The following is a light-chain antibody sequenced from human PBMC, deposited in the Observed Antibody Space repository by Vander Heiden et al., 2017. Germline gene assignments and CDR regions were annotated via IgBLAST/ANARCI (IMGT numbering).Light chain of an antibody. Sequence: QSVLTQPPSVSGAPGQRVTISCTGSSSNIGAGYDVHWYQQLPGTAPKLLIYCNSNRPSGVPDRFSGSKSGTSASLAITGLQAEDEADYYCQSYDSSLRGSVFGGGTKLTVL. CDR2: CNS. J-gene: IGLJ2*01. CDR3: QSYDSSLRGSV. V-gene: IGLV1-40*01. CDR1: SSNIGAGYD.